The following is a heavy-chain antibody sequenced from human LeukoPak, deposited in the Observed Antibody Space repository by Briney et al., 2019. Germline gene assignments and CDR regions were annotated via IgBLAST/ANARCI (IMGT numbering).Heavy chain of an antibody. CDR3: ASPRGSSTSCYPHYYMDV. CDR1: GFAVSSNY. V-gene: IGHV3-66*02. CDR2: IYSCGST. J-gene: IGHJ6*03. D-gene: IGHD2-2*01. Sequence: GGSLRLSCAASGFAVSSNYMSWVRQAPGKGLEWVSVIYSCGSTYYADSVKGRFTISRDNSKNTLYLQMNSLRAEDTAVYYCASPRGSSTSCYPHYYMDVWGKGTTVTVSS.